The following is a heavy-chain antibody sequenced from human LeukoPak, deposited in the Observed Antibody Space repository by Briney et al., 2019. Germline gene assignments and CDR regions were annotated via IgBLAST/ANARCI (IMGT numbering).Heavy chain of an antibody. Sequence: GGSLRLSCAASGFTFSSYSMNWVRQAPGKGLEWVSSISSSSSYIYYADSVKGRFTISRDNAKNSLYLQMNSLRAEDTAVYYCARGPYASGTYGRRGWVHYMDVWGKGTTVTISS. CDR1: GFTFSSYS. CDR2: ISSSSSYI. CDR3: ARGPYASGTYGRRGWVHYMDV. V-gene: IGHV3-21*01. D-gene: IGHD3-10*01. J-gene: IGHJ6*03.